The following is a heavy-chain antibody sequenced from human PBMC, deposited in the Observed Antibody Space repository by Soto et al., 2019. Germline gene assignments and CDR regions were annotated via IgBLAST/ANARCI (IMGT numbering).Heavy chain of an antibody. CDR2: ISFDGSSK. CDR3: AREDLRPPSNYYGMDV. CDR1: GFTFRNYR. J-gene: IGHJ6*02. V-gene: IGHV3-30-3*01. D-gene: IGHD4-17*01. Sequence: GSLRLSCAASGFTFRNYRMHWVRQAPGKGLEWVALISFDGSSKYYADSVKGRFTISRDNSKNTVYVQMNSLRGEDTAVYYCAREDLRPPSNYYGMDVWGQGTTVTVSS.